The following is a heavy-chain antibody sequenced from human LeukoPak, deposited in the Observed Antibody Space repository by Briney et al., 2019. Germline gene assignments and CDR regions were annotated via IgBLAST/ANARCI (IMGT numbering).Heavy chain of an antibody. CDR2: INWNGGSI. D-gene: IGHD3-22*01. V-gene: IGHV3-20*04. CDR1: GFTFDDYG. Sequence: GGSLRLSCAASGFTFDDYGMSWVRQGPGKGLEWVSGINWNGGSIGYADSVKGRFTISRDNSGDTLSLQMDSLRSEDTAVYYCANGIYYDSSGYYPFDCWGQGTLVTVSS. CDR3: ANGIYYDSSGYYPFDC. J-gene: IGHJ4*02.